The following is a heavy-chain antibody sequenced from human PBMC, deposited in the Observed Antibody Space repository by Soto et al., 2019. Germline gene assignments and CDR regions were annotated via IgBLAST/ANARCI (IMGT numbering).Heavy chain of an antibody. D-gene: IGHD6-6*01. J-gene: IGHJ4*02. CDR2: IYYSGRT. V-gene: IGHV4-61*01. Sequence: ASETLSLICTVSGGSVNSDYYYWTWIRQPPGKGLEWIGYIYYSGRTNYNPSLKSRVTISVDASRNQFSLKLSSVTAADTAVFYRAREYSNSPEAFDLWGQGTLVTVSS. CDR1: GGSVNSDYYY. CDR3: AREYSNSPEAFDL.